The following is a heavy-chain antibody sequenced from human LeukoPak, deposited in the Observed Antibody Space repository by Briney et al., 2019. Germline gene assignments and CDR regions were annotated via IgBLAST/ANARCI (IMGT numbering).Heavy chain of an antibody. CDR3: ARGDIASVFDY. J-gene: IGHJ4*02. CDR1: GGSISSGSYY. V-gene: IGHV4-61*02. D-gene: IGHD5-12*01. Sequence: SETLSLTCTVSGGSISSGSYYWSWIRQPAGKGLEWIGRIYTSGSTNYNPSLKSRVTISVDTSKNQFSLKLSSVTAADTAVYYRARGDIASVFDYWGQGTLVTVSS. CDR2: IYTSGST.